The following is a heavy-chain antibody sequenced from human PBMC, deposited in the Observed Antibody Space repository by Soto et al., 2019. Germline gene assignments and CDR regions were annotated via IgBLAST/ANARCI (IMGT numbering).Heavy chain of an antibody. Sequence: EALLVESGGGLVQPGGSLRLSCAASGFNFNFYWMHWVRQAPGKGLVWVSRISGDGTITNYADSVKGRFTISRDNAKNTLFLQMDSLRVEDTAVYYCVRDSPTNLEDPDTVAGWFDPWGQGTQVTVSS. CDR3: VRDSPTNLEDPDTVAGWFDP. V-gene: IGHV3-74*01. CDR1: GFNFNFYW. D-gene: IGHD6-19*01. J-gene: IGHJ5*02. CDR2: ISGDGTIT.